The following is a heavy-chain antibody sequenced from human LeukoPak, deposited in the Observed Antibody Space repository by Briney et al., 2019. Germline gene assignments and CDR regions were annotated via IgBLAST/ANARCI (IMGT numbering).Heavy chain of an antibody. CDR3: ARQVGASITFDS. V-gene: IGHV3-53*01. CDR1: GFTVSNNY. D-gene: IGHD1-26*01. CDR2: IYSGGNT. Sequence: GGSLRLSCAASGFTVSNNYMSWVRQAPGKGLEWVSAIYSGGNTYYSDSVKGRFTISRDNSKNTLYLQMNSLRAEDTAVYYCARQVGASITFDSWGQGTLVTVSS. J-gene: IGHJ4*02.